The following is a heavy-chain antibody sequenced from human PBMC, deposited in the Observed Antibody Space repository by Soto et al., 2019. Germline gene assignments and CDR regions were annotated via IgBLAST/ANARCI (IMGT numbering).Heavy chain of an antibody. J-gene: IGHJ4*02. CDR2: INTDNGNT. V-gene: IGHV1-3*04. D-gene: IGHD2-2*01. CDR3: ARDFDQGSFDY. CDR1: GYTFTRYT. Sequence: QVHLVQSGAEVKKPGASVKISCEASGYTFTRYTLHWVRQAPGQRLEWMGWINTDNGNTGYSQKFQGRVTVVRDTSARIVYMELSSLMCGDTAVYYCARDFDQGSFDYWGQGTLVTVSS.